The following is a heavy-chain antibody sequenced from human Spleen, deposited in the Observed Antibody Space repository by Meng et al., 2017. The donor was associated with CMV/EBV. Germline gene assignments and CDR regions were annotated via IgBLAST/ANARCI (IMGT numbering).Heavy chain of an antibody. CDR3: ARDHDIVVSGWFDP. J-gene: IGHJ5*02. CDR1: VCPFSSYA. Sequence: NASVCPFSSYAIRFVRQSPVHALEWMCMILPAFRTPHYAQKFQGRVTITTDESTSTAYMELGGLRSEDTAVYYCARDHDIVVSGWFDPWGQGTLVTVSS. D-gene: IGHD2-15*01. V-gene: IGHV1-69*05. CDR2: ILPAFRTP.